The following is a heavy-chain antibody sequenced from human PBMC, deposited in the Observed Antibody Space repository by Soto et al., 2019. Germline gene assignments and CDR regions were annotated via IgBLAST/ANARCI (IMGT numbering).Heavy chain of an antibody. D-gene: IGHD2-21*01. V-gene: IGHV1-2*04. CDR1: GYTFTGYY. J-gene: IGHJ6*03. Sequence: QVQLVQSGAEVKKPGASVKVSCKASGYTFTGYYMHWVRQAPGQGLEWMGWINPNSGGTNYAQKFQGWVTMTRDTSISTAYMELNRLRSDDTAVYSCARVRIECGYCYMVFLCKGTTLTLSS. CDR2: INPNSGGT. CDR3: ARVRIECGYCYMVF.